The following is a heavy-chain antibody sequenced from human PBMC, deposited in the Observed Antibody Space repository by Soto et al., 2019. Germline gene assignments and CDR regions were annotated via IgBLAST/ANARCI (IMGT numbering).Heavy chain of an antibody. V-gene: IGHV3-9*01. CDR3: AKDFGSGSI. CDR1: GFTFDDYA. CDR2: ISWNSGSI. J-gene: IGHJ3*02. Sequence: GGSLRLSCAASGFTFDDYAMHWVRQAPGKSLEWVSGISWNSGSIGYADSVKGRFTISRDNAKNSLYLQMNSLRAEDTALYYCAKDFGSGSIWGQGTMVTVSS. D-gene: IGHD6-19*01.